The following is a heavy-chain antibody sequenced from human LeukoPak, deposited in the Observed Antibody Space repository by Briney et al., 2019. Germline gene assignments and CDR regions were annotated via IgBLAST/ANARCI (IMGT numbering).Heavy chain of an antibody. J-gene: IGHJ5*02. CDR3: AGTYYYGSGSYPTWFDP. V-gene: IGHV4-59*01. CDR2: IYYSGST. CDR1: GGSISSYY. Sequence: SETLSLTCTVSGGSISSYYWSWTRQPPGKGLEWIGYIYYSGSTNYNPSLKSRVTISVDTSKNQFSLKLSSVTAADTAVYYCAGTYYYGSGSYPTWFDPWGQGTLVTVSS. D-gene: IGHD3-10*01.